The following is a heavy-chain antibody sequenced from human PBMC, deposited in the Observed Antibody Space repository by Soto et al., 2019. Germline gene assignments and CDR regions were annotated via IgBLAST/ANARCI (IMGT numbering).Heavy chain of an antibody. J-gene: IGHJ4*02. Sequence: AAEKVPCKASRYTVTSGAMSWARQAPGQGLEWMGWISAYNGNTNYAQKLHGSVTMTTDTSTSTAYMELRSLRSDDTGVYYCARAVPGWFSFDYWGQGTLVTSPQ. CDR3: ARAVPGWFSFDY. V-gene: IGHV1-18*04. D-gene: IGHD6-19*01. CDR2: ISAYNGNT. CDR1: RYTVTSGA.